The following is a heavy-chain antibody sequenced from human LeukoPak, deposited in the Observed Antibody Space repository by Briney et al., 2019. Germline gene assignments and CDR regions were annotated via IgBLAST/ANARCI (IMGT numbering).Heavy chain of an antibody. CDR2: IYYSGST. CDR1: GGSIGSYY. V-gene: IGHV4-59*08. J-gene: IGHJ5*02. CDR3: ATSRGILDNWFDP. D-gene: IGHD2-15*01. Sequence: SETLSLTCTVSGGSIGSYYWSWIRQPPGKGLEWIGYIYYSGSTNYNPSLKSRVTISVDTSKNQFSLKLSSVTAADTAVYYCATSRGILDNWFDPWGQGTLVTVSS.